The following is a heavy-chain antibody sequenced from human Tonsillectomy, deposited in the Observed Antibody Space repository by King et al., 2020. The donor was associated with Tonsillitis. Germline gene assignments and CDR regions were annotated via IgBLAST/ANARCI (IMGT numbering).Heavy chain of an antibody. CDR1: GDSVSSNSAA. D-gene: IGHD5-18*01. Sequence: VQLQQSGPGLVKPSQTLSLTCAISGDSVSSNSAAWSWIRQSPSRGLEWLGRTYYRSKWYNDYAVSVKSRITINPDTSKNQFSLQLNSVTPEDTAVYYCARDLTDTAMLDYYYYYGMDVWGQVTTVTVSS. CDR2: TYYRSKWYN. CDR3: ARDLTDTAMLDYYYYYGMDV. J-gene: IGHJ6*02. V-gene: IGHV6-1*01.